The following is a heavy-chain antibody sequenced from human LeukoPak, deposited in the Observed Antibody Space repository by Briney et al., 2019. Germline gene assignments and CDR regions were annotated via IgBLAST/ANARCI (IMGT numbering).Heavy chain of an antibody. CDR1: GFTFTNYS. CDR3: AKKKSKIAPGYYYMDV. D-gene: IGHD6-13*01. CDR2: ISSRSTTI. J-gene: IGHJ6*03. Sequence: PGGSLRLSCAASGFTFTNYSINWVRQAPGKGLEWVSYISSRSTTIYYADSVKGRFTISRDNAKNSLYLQMNSLRAEDTAVYYCAKKKSKIAPGYYYMDVWGKGTTVTVSS. V-gene: IGHV3-48*01.